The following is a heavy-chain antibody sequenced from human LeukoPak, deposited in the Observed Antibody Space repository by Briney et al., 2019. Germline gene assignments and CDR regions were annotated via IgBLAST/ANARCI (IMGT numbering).Heavy chain of an antibody. V-gene: IGHV4-39*01. D-gene: IGHD3-3*01. Sequence: SETLSLACTVSGGSISSSGKYGAWIRQPPGKGLEWIGSIYYSGSTYYNPSLKSRVTISVDTSKNQFSLMLTSVTAADTAVYYCARLESPGWFDPWGQGTLVTVSS. CDR3: ARLESPGWFDP. CDR2: IYYSGST. J-gene: IGHJ5*02. CDR1: GGSISSSGKY.